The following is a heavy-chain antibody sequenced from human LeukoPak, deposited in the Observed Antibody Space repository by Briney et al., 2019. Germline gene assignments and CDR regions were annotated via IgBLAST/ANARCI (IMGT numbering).Heavy chain of an antibody. CDR3: AVGSYLGRNFDY. J-gene: IGHJ4*02. CDR2: ISGSGSNT. Sequence: GGSLRLSCAASGFTFSNYAMTWVRQAPGKGLEWVSVISGSGSNTDYADSVKGRFTISRDNSKNTLSLQMNSPRAEDTAVYYSAVGSYLGRNFDYWGQGTLVTVSS. CDR1: GFTFSNYA. V-gene: IGHV3-23*01. D-gene: IGHD1-26*01.